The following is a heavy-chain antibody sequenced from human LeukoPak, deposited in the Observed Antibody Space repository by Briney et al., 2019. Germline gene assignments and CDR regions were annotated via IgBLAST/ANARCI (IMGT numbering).Heavy chain of an antibody. D-gene: IGHD6-6*01. CDR2: IYYSGRT. CDR1: GDSISNTNYY. CDR3: TTIEYSSSIVY. Sequence: PSETLSLTCTVSGDSISNTNYYWGWIRQPPGKGLEWIGSIYYSGRTYYNPSLKSRFTISVDTSKNQFSLRLSSVTAADTAVYYCTTIEYSSSIVYWGQGTLVTVSS. J-gene: IGHJ4*02. V-gene: IGHV4-39*07.